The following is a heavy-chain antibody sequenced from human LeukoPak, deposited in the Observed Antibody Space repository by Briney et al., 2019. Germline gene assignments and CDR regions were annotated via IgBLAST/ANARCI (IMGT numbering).Heavy chain of an antibody. CDR3: ARGVTYYYDSSGYYYEDNWFDP. V-gene: IGHV1-8*01. CDR1: GYTFTSYD. J-gene: IGHJ5*02. CDR2: MNPNSGNT. D-gene: IGHD3-22*01. Sequence: ASVKVSCKASGYTFTSYDINWVRQATGQGLEWMGWMNPNSGNTGYAQKFQGRVTMTRNTSINTAYMELSSLRSEDTAVYYCARGVTYYYDSSGYYYEDNWFDPWGQGALVTVSS.